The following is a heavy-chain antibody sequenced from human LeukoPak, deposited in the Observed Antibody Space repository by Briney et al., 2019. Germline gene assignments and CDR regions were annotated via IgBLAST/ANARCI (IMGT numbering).Heavy chain of an antibody. D-gene: IGHD6-19*01. CDR3: ARAQGSSGWYYYYYGMDV. CDR2: ISGSGSTI. CDR1: GFPSSSYE. V-gene: IGHV3-48*03. J-gene: IGHJ6*02. Sequence: GGSLSLSCAASGFPSSSYEMNWVGQAPGKGLEWVSNISGSGSTIYYADSVKGRFTISRDNAKNSLYLQMNSLRAEDTAVYYCARAQGSSGWYYYYYGMDVWGQGTTVTVSS.